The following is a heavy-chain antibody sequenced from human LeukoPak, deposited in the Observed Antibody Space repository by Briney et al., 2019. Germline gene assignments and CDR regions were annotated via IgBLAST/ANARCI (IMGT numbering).Heavy chain of an antibody. CDR3: ARIRDGYNDAYDI. V-gene: IGHV1-46*01. D-gene: IGHD5-24*01. J-gene: IGHJ3*02. Sequence: EASVKVSCKASGYTFTKSYIHWVRQAPGQRLEWMGLINPGGDNTDYAQNFQGRLTMTSDTSARTVYMELSSLRSDDTAVYHCARIRDGYNDAYDIWGQGTLVTVPS. CDR1: GYTFTKSY. CDR2: INPGGDNT.